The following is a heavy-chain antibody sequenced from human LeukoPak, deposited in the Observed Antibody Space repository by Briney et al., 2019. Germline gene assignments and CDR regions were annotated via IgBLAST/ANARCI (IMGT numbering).Heavy chain of an antibody. Sequence: GGSLRLSCAASGFDFYRYALHWVRQAPGKGLEWVAGISYDGNKKFYADSVKGRFTISRDNSKNTLYLQMNSLRAEDTAVYYCAREDRTMYYFDYWGQGTLVTVSS. CDR2: ISYDGNKK. CDR3: AREDRTMYYFDY. J-gene: IGHJ4*02. D-gene: IGHD3-10*02. V-gene: IGHV3-30-3*01. CDR1: GFDFYRYA.